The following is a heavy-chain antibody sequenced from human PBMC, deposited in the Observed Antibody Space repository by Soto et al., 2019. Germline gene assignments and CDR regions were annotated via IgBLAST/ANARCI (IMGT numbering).Heavy chain of an antibody. CDR1: GGSISSYY. CDR2: IYTSGST. V-gene: IGHV4-4*07. CDR3: AREGMVVAATIPYYYYYGMDV. D-gene: IGHD2-15*01. J-gene: IGHJ6*02. Sequence: QVQLQESGPGLVKPSETLSLTCTVSGGSISSYYWSWIRQPAGKGLEWIGRIYTSGSTNYNPSLKSRVTMSVDTSKNQFSLKLSSVTAADTAVYYCAREGMVVAATIPYYYYYGMDVWGQGTTVTVSS.